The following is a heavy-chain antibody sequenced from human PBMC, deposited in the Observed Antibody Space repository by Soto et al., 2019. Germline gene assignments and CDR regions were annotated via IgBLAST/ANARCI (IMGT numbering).Heavy chain of an antibody. Sequence: PGGSLRLSCAASGFTFSSYAMSWVRQAPGKGLEWVSAISGSGGSTYYADSVKGRFTISRDNSKNTLYLQMNSLRAEDTAVYYCAKDQYSGSYDRTGDDGMDVWGQGTTVTVSS. CDR3: AKDQYSGSYDRTGDDGMDV. CDR2: ISGSGGST. D-gene: IGHD1-26*01. CDR1: GFTFSSYA. J-gene: IGHJ6*02. V-gene: IGHV3-23*01.